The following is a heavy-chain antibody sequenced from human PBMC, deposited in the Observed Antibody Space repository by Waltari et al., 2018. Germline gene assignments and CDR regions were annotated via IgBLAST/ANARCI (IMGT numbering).Heavy chain of an antibody. CDR3: ARGRSLITIFGVVIIPFDY. D-gene: IGHD3-3*01. CDR2: INHSGST. V-gene: IGHV4-34*01. Sequence: QVQLQQWGAGLLKPSETLSFTCSVYGGSFSGYYWRWIRQPPGTGLEWIGEINHSGSTNYNPSLKSRVTISVDTSKNQFSLKLSSVTAADTAVYYCARGRSLITIFGVVIIPFDYWGQGTLVTVSS. CDR1: GGSFSGYY. J-gene: IGHJ4*02.